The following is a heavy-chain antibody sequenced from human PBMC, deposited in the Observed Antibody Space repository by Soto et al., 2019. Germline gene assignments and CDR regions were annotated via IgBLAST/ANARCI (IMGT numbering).Heavy chain of an antibody. Sequence: GASVKVSCKALGYTFTGYYIHWVRQAPGQGLQWMGWIKPDSGGTFYAQKFQGGVTVTRDTSTSTAYMELTGLTSNDTAVYYCARGAPSHYYYYALDVWGQGTTVTVSS. J-gene: IGHJ6*02. CDR1: GYTFTGYY. V-gene: IGHV1-2*02. CDR3: ARGAPSHYYYYALDV. CDR2: IKPDSGGT.